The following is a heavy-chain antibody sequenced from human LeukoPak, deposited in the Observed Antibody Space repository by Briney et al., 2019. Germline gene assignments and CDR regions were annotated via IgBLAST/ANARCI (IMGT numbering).Heavy chain of an antibody. CDR3: AKDWGGSRYYIDV. J-gene: IGHJ6*03. CDR1: GFTFRNHG. CDR2: IWSDGINR. Sequence: PGGSLTLSCAASGFTFRNHGMHWVCQAPGKGLEWVAIIWSDGINRYYADSVKGRFTISRDDSKDTLFLQMNTLTTEDTALYYCAKDWGGSRYYIDVWGRGTLVTVSS. V-gene: IGHV3-30*02. D-gene: IGHD5-18*01.